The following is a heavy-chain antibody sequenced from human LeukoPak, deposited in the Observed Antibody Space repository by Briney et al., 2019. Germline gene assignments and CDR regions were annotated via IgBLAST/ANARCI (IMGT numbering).Heavy chain of an antibody. CDR3: ARAAADYYDSSGYWGDY. Sequence: GASVKVSCKASGYTLTSYGISWVRQAPGQGLEWMGWISAYNGNTNYAQKLQGRVTMTTDTSTSTAYMELRSLRSGDTAVYYCARAAADYYDSSGYWGDYWGQGTLVTVSS. V-gene: IGHV1-18*01. CDR2: ISAYNGNT. CDR1: GYTLTSYG. D-gene: IGHD3-22*01. J-gene: IGHJ4*02.